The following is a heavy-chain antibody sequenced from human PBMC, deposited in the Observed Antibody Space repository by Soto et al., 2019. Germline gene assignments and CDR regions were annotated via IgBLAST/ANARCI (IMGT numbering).Heavy chain of an antibody. Sequence: QVQLVQSGAEVKKPGSSVKVSCKASGGTFSSYAISWVRQAPGQGLEWMGGIIPIFGTANYAQKFQGRVTITADESTSTAYMELSSLRSEDTAVYYCARDLVGATDYYYGMDVWGQGPTVTVSS. J-gene: IGHJ6*02. CDR2: IIPIFGTA. D-gene: IGHD1-26*01. CDR3: ARDLVGATDYYYGMDV. CDR1: GGTFSSYA. V-gene: IGHV1-69*12.